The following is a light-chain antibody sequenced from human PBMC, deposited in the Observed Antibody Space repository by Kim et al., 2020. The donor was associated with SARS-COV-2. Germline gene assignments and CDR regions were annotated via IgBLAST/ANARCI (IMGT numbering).Light chain of an antibody. J-gene: IGLJ7*01. Sequence: APGKTARITGGGDNVGSKGVHWYQQKPGQAPVLVIYYDSDRPSGIPERFSGSNAGNTATLTISRVEAGDEADYYCQVWDSSSDHAVFGGGTQLTVL. CDR1: NVGSKG. CDR3: QVWDSSSDHAV. V-gene: IGLV3-21*04. CDR2: YDS.